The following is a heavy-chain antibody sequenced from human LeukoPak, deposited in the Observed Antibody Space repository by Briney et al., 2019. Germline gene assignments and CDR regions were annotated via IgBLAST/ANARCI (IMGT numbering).Heavy chain of an antibody. CDR2: ISSSGSTI. V-gene: IGHV3-48*03. CDR3: ARGPPSSGTAGSYISYFDY. Sequence: PGGSLRLSCAASGFTFSSYEMNWVRQAPGKGLEWVSYISSSGSTIYYADSVKGRFTISRDNAKNSLYLQMNSLRAEDTAVYYCARGPPSSGTAGSYISYFDYWGQGTLVTVSS. CDR1: GFTFSSYE. J-gene: IGHJ4*02. D-gene: IGHD3-10*01.